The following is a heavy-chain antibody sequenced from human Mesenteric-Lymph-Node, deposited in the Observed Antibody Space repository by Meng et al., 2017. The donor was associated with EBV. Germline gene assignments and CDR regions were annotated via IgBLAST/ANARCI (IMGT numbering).Heavy chain of an antibody. D-gene: IGHD1-26*01. Sequence: QLLLPGSGPGMVKPSETLPLNCTVYGGSISSGDYYWNWIRQPPGKGMEWIGSIYFSGSTYYSPSLRSRVTISLDTSENQFSLRLTSVNAADTAVYYCARDPSYPRGWFDPWGQGTLVTVSS. CDR1: GGSISSGDYY. J-gene: IGHJ5*02. CDR2: IYFSGST. CDR3: ARDPSYPRGWFDP. V-gene: IGHV4-39*07.